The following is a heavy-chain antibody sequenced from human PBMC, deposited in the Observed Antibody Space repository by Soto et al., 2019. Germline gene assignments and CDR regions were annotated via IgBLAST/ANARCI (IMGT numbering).Heavy chain of an antibody. V-gene: IGHV3-9*01. CDR1: GFTFDDYA. Sequence: EVQLVESGGGLVQPGRSLRLSCAASGFTFDDYAMHWVRQAPGKGLEWVSGISWNSGSIGYADSVKGRFTISRDNAKNSLYLQRNSLRAEDTAVYYCAKGTWYQLLPFSYFDYWGQGTLVTVSS. CDR3: AKGTWYQLLPFSYFDY. J-gene: IGHJ4*02. CDR2: ISWNSGSI. D-gene: IGHD2-2*01.